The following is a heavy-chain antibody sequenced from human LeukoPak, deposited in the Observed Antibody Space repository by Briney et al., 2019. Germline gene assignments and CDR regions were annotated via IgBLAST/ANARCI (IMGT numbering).Heavy chain of an antibody. J-gene: IGHJ4*02. Sequence: GGSQKLSCAASGFTLRTYAMHWVRQAPGKGLDYVSTIHGDASRTYYADSVKGRFTISRDNSRNTLYLQMSSLRAEDTAVYYCVKDLSGKYSFDYWGQGTLVTVSS. CDR3: VKDLSGKYSFDY. CDR2: IHGDASRT. V-gene: IGHV3-64D*06. CDR1: GFTLRTYA. D-gene: IGHD1-26*01.